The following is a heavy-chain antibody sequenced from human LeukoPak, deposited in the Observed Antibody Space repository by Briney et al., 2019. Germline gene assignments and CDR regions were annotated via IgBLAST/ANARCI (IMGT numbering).Heavy chain of an antibody. Sequence: SETLSLTCTVSGGSISTFYWSWIRQPPGKGLEWIAYIDYTASTNYNPSLKSRVTISVDTSKNQFSLKLSSVTAADTAVYYCARDSRRELLHAFDIWGQGTMVTVSS. CDR1: GGSISTFY. CDR3: ARDSRRELLHAFDI. J-gene: IGHJ3*02. CDR2: IDYTAST. V-gene: IGHV4-59*01. D-gene: IGHD1-26*01.